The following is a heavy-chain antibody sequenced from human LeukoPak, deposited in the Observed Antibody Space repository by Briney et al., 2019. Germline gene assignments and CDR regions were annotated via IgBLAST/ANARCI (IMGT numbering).Heavy chain of an antibody. CDR2: IWYDGSNK. J-gene: IGHJ4*02. CDR3: AREYSSSSGNDY. CDR1: GFTFSSYG. V-gene: IGHV3-33*01. Sequence: GGSLRLSCAASGFTFSSYGMHWVRQAPGKGLEWVAVIWYDGSNKYYADSVKGRFTISRDNSKSTLYLQMNSLRAEDTAVYYCAREYSSSSGNDYWGQGTLVTVSS. D-gene: IGHD6-6*01.